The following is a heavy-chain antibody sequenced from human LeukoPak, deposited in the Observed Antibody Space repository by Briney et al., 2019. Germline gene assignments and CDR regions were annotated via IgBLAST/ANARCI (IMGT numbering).Heavy chain of an antibody. CDR1: GYTFTSYY. D-gene: IGHD2-2*01. J-gene: IGHJ6*02. V-gene: IGHV1-24*01. CDR2: FDPEDGET. Sequence: ASVEVSCKASGYTFTSYYMHWVRQAPGKGLEWMGGFDPEDGETIYAQKFQGRVTMTEDTSTDTAYMELSSLRSEDTAVYYCASRYCSSTSCPLPGYGMDVWGQGTTVTVSS. CDR3: ASRYCSSTSCPLPGYGMDV.